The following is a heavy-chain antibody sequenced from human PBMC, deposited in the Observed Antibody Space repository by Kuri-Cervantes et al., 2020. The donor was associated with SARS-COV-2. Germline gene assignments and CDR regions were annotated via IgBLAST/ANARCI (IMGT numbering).Heavy chain of an antibody. Sequence: ESLKISCAASGFTFSNAWMSWIRRPPGKGLEWIGEINHSGSTNYNPSLKSRVTISVDTSKNQFSLKLSSVTAADTAVYYCAREGGSGNPIFDYWGQGTLVTVSS. CDR1: GFTFSNAW. D-gene: IGHD6-19*01. V-gene: IGHV4-34*01. CDR2: INHSGST. J-gene: IGHJ4*02. CDR3: AREGGSGNPIFDY.